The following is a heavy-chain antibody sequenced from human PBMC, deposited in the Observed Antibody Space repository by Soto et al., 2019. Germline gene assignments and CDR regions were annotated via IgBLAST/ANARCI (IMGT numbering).Heavy chain of an antibody. CDR1: GYSFTNYW. CDR2: IYPSDSDT. CDR3: ARGKALCFDS. Sequence: GESLKISCKASGYSFTNYWIGWVRQMPGKGLEWMGVIYPSDSDTSYSPSFQGQVTISADKSLSTAYLHWNSLKASDTAIYYCARGKALCFDSSGQGTLVTVSS. V-gene: IGHV5-51*01. J-gene: IGHJ4*02.